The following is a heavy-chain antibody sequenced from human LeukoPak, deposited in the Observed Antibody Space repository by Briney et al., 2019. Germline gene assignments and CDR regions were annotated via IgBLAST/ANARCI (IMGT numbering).Heavy chain of an antibody. Sequence: GGSLRLSCTASGFTFGDYAMSWFRQAPGKGLEWVGFIRSKAYDGTTEYAASVKGRFTISRDDSKSIAYLQINSLKTEDTAVYYCTRGADYGRYFDYWGQGTLVTVSS. CDR1: GFTFGDYA. CDR2: IRSKAYDGTT. V-gene: IGHV3-49*03. CDR3: TRGADYGRYFDY. D-gene: IGHD4-17*01. J-gene: IGHJ4*02.